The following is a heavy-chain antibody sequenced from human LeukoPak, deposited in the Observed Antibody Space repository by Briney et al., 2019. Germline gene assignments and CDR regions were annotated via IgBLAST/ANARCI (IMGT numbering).Heavy chain of an antibody. CDR1: GFTFSSYA. V-gene: IGHV3-23*01. CDR2: ISGSGGST. Sequence: GGSLRLSCAASGFTFSSYAMSWVRQAPGKGLEWVSAISGSGGSTYYADSVKGRFTISRDNSKNTLYLQMNSLRAEDTAVYYCAKDPYDYYDSSGYYYEPYFDYWGQGALVTVSS. D-gene: IGHD3-22*01. CDR3: AKDPYDYYDSSGYYYEPYFDY. J-gene: IGHJ4*02.